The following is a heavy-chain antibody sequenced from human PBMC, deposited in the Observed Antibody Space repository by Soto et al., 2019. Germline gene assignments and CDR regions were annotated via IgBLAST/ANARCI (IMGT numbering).Heavy chain of an antibody. CDR2: VYDADGK. CDR1: GMTVSGKKY. Sequence: DVQLVESGGGLIHRGGSLRLSCAVVGMTVSGKKYVAWVRQAPGKGPEWVSGVYDADGKYYADSVKGRFTTSRDSSKTIVYLEMNDLGPEDTAIYYCATWLQREHAYDVWGQGTTVTVSS. J-gene: IGHJ3*01. CDR3: ATWLQREHAYDV. V-gene: IGHV3-53*01. D-gene: IGHD1-1*01.